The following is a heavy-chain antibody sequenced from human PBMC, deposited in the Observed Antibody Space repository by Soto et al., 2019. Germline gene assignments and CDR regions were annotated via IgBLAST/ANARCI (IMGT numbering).Heavy chain of an antibody. CDR3: VRGPTSRYLVTTWDY. D-gene: IGHD4-17*01. J-gene: IGHJ4*02. CDR1: GFTFSDHY. CDR2: IRNKANSYTT. V-gene: IGHV3-72*01. Sequence: EVQLVESGGGLVQPGGSLRLSCVVSGFTFSDHYMDWVRQAPGKGLEWVGRIRNKANSYTTVYAASVKGRFTISRDDSKNSRYLQMNSLTIEDTAVYYCVRGPTSRYLVTTWDYWGQGTLVTVSS.